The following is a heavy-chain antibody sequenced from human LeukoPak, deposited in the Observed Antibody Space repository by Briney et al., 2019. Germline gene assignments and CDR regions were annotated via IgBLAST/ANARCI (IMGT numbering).Heavy chain of an antibody. J-gene: IGHJ3*02. CDR3: ASISGSIDAFDI. D-gene: IGHD1-26*01. CDR1: GGSFSPYY. Sequence: PSETLSLTCAVYGGSFSPYYWSWIRQSPDKGLEWIGEINHSRSTNYNPSLKSRVTISVDTSKNQFSLKLSSVTAADTAVYYCASISGSIDAFDIWGQGTMVTVSS. CDR2: INHSRST. V-gene: IGHV4-34*01.